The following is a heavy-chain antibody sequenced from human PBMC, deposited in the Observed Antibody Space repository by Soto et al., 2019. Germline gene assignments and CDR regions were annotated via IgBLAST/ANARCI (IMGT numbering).Heavy chain of an antibody. Sequence: SETLSLTCTVSGHSIADSYCSWIRQSPGKRLEWIGYISFSGTTNYNPSLKSRVTMSVDTSKNEVSLKLSSVTAADTATYYCGGVYSSRWYLKWGPGTSVTVSS. CDR3: GGVYSSRWYLK. D-gene: IGHD6-13*01. CDR1: GHSIADSY. V-gene: IGHV4-59*01. J-gene: IGHJ4*02. CDR2: ISFSGTT.